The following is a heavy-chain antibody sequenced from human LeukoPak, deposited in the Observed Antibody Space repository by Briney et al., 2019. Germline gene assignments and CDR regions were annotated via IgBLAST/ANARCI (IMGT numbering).Heavy chain of an antibody. CDR3: ATDPRTTVFGTFRYYYMDV. J-gene: IGHJ6*03. Sequence: ASVKVSCKASGNTFTDYYMHWVRQAPGQGLEWMGWIKSNSGGTNYAQKFQGWVTMTRDTSISTAYMELSRLRSDDTAVYYCATDPRTTVFGTFRYYYMDVWGEGTTVAVSS. CDR2: IKSNSGGT. V-gene: IGHV1-2*04. D-gene: IGHD3-3*01. CDR1: GNTFTDYY.